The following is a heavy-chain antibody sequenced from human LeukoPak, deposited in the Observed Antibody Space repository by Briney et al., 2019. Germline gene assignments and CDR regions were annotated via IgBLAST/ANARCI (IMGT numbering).Heavy chain of an antibody. Sequence: ASVKVSCKASGYTFTSYAMHWVRQAPGQRLEWMGWINAGNGNTKYSQKFQGRVTITRDTSASTAYMELSSLRSEDTAVYYCASKDHRDWYFDLWGRGTLVTVSS. CDR2: INAGNGNT. CDR1: GYTFTSYA. J-gene: IGHJ2*01. CDR3: ASKDHRDWYFDL. V-gene: IGHV1-3*01.